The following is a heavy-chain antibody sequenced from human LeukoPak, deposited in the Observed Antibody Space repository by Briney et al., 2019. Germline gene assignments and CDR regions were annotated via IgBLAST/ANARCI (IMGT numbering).Heavy chain of an antibody. V-gene: IGHV3-21*01. J-gene: IGHJ3*01. D-gene: IGHD6-6*01. CDR3: ARERPPSDAFDL. Sequence: TGGPLRLSCAASGFTFSSYSMNWVRQAPGKGLEWVSSISSSSSYIYYADSVKGRFTISRDNAKNSLYLQMNSLRAEDTAVYYCARERPPSDAFDLWSQGTMVTVSS. CDR2: ISSSSSYI. CDR1: GFTFSSYS.